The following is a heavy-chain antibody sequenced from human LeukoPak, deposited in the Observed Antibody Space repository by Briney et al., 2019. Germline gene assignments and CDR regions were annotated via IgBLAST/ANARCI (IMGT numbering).Heavy chain of an antibody. D-gene: IGHD2-8*02. CDR3: ARVNGTGLQSFDY. V-gene: IGHV1-2*02. CDR2: INPNSGGT. Sequence: ASVKVSCKASGYTFTGYYMHWVRPAPGQGLAWMGWINPNSGGTNYAQKFQGRVTMTRDTSISTAYMELSRLRSDDTAVYYCARVNGTGLQSFDYWGQGTLVTVSS. J-gene: IGHJ4*02. CDR1: GYTFTGYY.